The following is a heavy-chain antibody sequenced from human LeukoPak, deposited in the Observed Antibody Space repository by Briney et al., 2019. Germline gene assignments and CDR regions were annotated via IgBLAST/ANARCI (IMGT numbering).Heavy chain of an antibody. CDR3: AKDGYSFFFDS. CDR1: GFSFSNFA. V-gene: IGHV3-23*01. Sequence: GGSLRLSCAASGFSFSNFAMTWVRQAPGKGLEWVSAISGSGDDTYSADSVKGRFSISRDNSKSTLSLHMNSLRAEDTAIYYCAKDGYSFFFDSWGQGTLATVSS. J-gene: IGHJ4*02. D-gene: IGHD3-22*01. CDR2: ISGSGDDT.